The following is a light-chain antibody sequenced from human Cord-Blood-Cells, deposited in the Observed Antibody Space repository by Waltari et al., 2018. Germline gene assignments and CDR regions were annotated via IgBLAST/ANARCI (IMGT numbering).Light chain of an antibody. CDR3: QQRSNWLT. CDR2: DAS. CDR1: QSVSSY. Sequence: EIVLTQSQATLSLSPGERATLSCRASQSVSSYLAWYQQKPGQALRLLIYDASNRATGIPARFSGSGSGTDFTLTISSLEPEDFAVYYCQQRSNWLTFGGGTKVEIK. J-gene: IGKJ4*01. V-gene: IGKV3-11*01.